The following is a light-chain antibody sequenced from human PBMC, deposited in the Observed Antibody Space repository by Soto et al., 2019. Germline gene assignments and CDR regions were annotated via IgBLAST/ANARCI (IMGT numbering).Light chain of an antibody. V-gene: IGKV3-11*01. J-gene: IGKJ3*01. CDR3: QEHGNWPRRT. CDR2: DTS. Sequence: EIVLTQSPATLSLSPGERATLSCRASESLYTYLAWFQQKPGQAPRLLIFDTSRRATGVPARFSGSGAGTDYTLTIISLEPEDFAVYYCQEHGNWPRRTFGPGTKVEI. CDR1: ESLYTY.